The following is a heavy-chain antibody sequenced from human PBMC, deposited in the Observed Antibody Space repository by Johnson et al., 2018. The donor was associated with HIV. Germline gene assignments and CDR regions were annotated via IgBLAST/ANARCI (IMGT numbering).Heavy chain of an antibody. D-gene: IGHD2-21*01. Sequence: VQLVESGGDLVQPGRSLRLSCAVSGLSVSINYITWVRQAPGKGLEWVSVIHSGGSTYYTDSVEGRFTISRDNSKNTVLLQMNSLRVEDTAVYYGARGGHWGGDCAGAKQALDIWGQGTRVTVSS. V-gene: IGHV3-53*01. CDR1: GLSVSINY. J-gene: IGHJ3*02. CDR3: ARGGHWGGDCAGAKQALDI. CDR2: IHSGGST.